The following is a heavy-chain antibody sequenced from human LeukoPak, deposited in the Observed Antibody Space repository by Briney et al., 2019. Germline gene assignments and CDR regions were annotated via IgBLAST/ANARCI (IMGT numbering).Heavy chain of an antibody. J-gene: IGHJ5*02. V-gene: IGHV4-59*01. CDR3: ARGASGSYYLNWFDP. CDR1: GGSISSYY. Sequence: PSETLSLTCTVSGGSISSYYWSWIRQPPGKGLEWIGYIYYSGSTNYNPSLKSRVTISVDTSKNQFSLKLSSVTAADTAVYYCARGASGSYYLNWFDPWGQETLVTVSS. CDR2: IYYSGST. D-gene: IGHD3-10*01.